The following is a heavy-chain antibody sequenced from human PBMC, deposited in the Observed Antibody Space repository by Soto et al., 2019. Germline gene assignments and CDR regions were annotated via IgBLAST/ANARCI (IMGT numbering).Heavy chain of an antibody. CDR1: GYSFTSYW. V-gene: IGHV5-10-1*01. CDR3: ARHHYCSGGSCYVLGYNWFDP. J-gene: IGHJ5*02. D-gene: IGHD2-15*01. CDR2: IDPSDSYT. Sequence: GESLKISCKGSGYSFTSYWISWVRQMPGKGLEWMGRIDPSDSYTNYSPSFQGHVTISADKSISTAYLQWSSLKASDTAMYYCARHHYCSGGSCYVLGYNWFDPWGQGTLVTVSS.